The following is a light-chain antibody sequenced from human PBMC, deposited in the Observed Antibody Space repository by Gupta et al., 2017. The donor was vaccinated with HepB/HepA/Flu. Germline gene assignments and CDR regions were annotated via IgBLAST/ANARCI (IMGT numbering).Light chain of an antibody. V-gene: IGKV3-11*01. J-gene: IGKJ2*01. CDR1: QSVRSF. CDR2: DTS. Sequence: DIVLTQSPGTLSLSPEERATLSCRASQSVRSFLAWYQQKPGQAPRLLIYDTSNRATGIPARFSGSGSGTDFTLTISSLEPEDFAVYYCQQRSIWPPTFGQGTKLEIK. CDR3: QQRSIWPPT.